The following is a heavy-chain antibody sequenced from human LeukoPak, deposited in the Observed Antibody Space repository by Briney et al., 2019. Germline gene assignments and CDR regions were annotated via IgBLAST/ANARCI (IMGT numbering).Heavy chain of an antibody. J-gene: IGHJ4*01. CDR2: ISYDGRIK. D-gene: IGHD1-1*01. Sequence: GGSLRLSCAASGSTFSSYAMHWVRQAPGKGLEWVADISYDGRIKYYADPVKGRFTISRDNSKNTLYLQMNSLRAEDTAVYYCARDPYTGSMFDYWGHGTLVTVSS. V-gene: IGHV3-30*04. CDR1: GSTFSSYA. CDR3: ARDPYTGSMFDY.